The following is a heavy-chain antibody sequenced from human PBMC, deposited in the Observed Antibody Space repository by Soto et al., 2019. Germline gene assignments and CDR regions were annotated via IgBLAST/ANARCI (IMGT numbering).Heavy chain of an antibody. CDR1: GFTVSSNY. CDR3: VRDGILSASMGSGYYYYLDV. J-gene: IGHJ6*03. V-gene: IGHV3-66*01. D-gene: IGHD1-26*01. Sequence: GGSLRLSCAASGFTVSSNYMSWVRQAPGKGLEWVSFIYSGGSTYYADSVKGRFTISRDDGKDSVYLQMNSLRAEDTAVYYCVRDGILSASMGSGYYYYLDVWGKGTMVTVSS. CDR2: IYSGGST.